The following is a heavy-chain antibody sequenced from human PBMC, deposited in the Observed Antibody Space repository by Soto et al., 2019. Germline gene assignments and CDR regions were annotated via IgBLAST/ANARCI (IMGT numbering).Heavy chain of an antibody. V-gene: IGHV1-69*13. CDR1: GGTFSSYA. CDR2: IIPIFGTA. CDR3: ARTPCTTATWFPYYFDY. D-gene: IGHD2-2*01. J-gene: IGHJ4*02. Sequence: SVKVSCKASGGTFSSYAISWVRQAPGQGLEWMGGIIPIFGTANYAQKFQGRVTITADESTSTAYMELSSLRSEDTAVYYCARTPCTTATWFPYYFDYWGQGTLVTVSS.